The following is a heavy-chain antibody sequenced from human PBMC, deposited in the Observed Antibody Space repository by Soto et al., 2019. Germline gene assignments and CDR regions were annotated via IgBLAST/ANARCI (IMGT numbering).Heavy chain of an antibody. CDR1: GFTFSSYG. D-gene: IGHD2-15*01. J-gene: IGHJ4*02. Sequence: PGGSLRLSCAASGFTFSSYGMHWVRQDPGKGLEWVAVISYDGSNKYYADSVKGRFTISRDNSKNTLYLQMNSLRAEDTAVYYCAKSGGSGYCSGGSCYQHFDYWGQGTLVTVSS. CDR2: ISYDGSNK. CDR3: AKSGGSGYCSGGSCYQHFDY. V-gene: IGHV3-30*18.